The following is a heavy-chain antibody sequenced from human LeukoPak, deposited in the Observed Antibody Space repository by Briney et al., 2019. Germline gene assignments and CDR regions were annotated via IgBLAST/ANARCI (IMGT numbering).Heavy chain of an antibody. J-gene: IGHJ4*02. CDR2: IRYDGSNK. V-gene: IGHV3-30*02. Sequence: GGSLRLSCAASGFTFSSYGMHWVRQAPGKGLEWVAFIRYDGSNKYYADSVKGRFTISRDNSKNTLYLQMNSLRAEDTAVYYCAKGPSSSTSYPIGYWGQGTLVTVSS. CDR1: GFTFSSYG. CDR3: AKGPSSSTSYPIGY. D-gene: IGHD2-2*01.